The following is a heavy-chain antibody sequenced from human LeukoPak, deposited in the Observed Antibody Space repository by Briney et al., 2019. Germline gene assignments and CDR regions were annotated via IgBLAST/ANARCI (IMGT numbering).Heavy chain of an antibody. CDR3: ARSGTYQYSSTSDY. CDR1: GASLRNYY. D-gene: IGHD6-13*01. CDR2: IDHSGAT. V-gene: IGHV4-34*01. Sequence: SETLSLTCAVYGASLRNYYWSWIRQTPGKRLEWIGEIDHSGATNYNPSLKSRVTISLDTSKNQFSLKLTSVIAADTAVYFCARSGTYQYSSTSDYWGQGTLVTVSS. J-gene: IGHJ4*02.